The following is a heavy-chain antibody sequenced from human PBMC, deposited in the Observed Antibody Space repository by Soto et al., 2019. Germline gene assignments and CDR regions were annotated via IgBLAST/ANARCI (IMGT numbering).Heavy chain of an antibody. CDR2: ISSNGRST. D-gene: IGHD2-8*01. CDR1: GFTFSTYA. J-gene: IGHJ4*02. Sequence: EVHLVESGGGLVQPGGPLRLSCATPGFTFSTYAMHWVRQAPGKGLEYVSAISSNGRSTYYANSVKGRFTISRDNSKNTLYLQMDSLRAEDMAVYYCARDRCTNGVCYAPSDYWGQGTLVTVSS. CDR3: ARDRCTNGVCYAPSDY. V-gene: IGHV3-64*01.